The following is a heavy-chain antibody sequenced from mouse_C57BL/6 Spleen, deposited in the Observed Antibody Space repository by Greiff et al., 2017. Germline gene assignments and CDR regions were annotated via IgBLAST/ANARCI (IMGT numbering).Heavy chain of an antibody. CDR1: GFSFNTYA. CDR3: VRQSYSVYAMDY. V-gene: IGHV10-1*01. D-gene: IGHD2-12*01. J-gene: IGHJ4*01. CDR2: IRSKSNNYAT. Sequence: EVKLVESGGGLVQPKGSLKLSCAASGFSFNTYAMNWVRQAPGKGLEWVARIRSKSNNYATYYADSVKDRFTISRDDSESMLYLQMNNLKTEDTAMYYCVRQSYSVYAMDYWGQGTSVTVSS.